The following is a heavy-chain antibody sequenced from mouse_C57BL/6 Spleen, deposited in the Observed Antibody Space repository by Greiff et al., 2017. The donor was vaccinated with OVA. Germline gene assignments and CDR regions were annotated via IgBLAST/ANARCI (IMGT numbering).Heavy chain of an antibody. J-gene: IGHJ3*01. CDR2: IDPSDSYT. V-gene: IGHV1-59*01. CDR1: GYTFTSYW. CDR3: ATLYYSSWFAY. D-gene: IGHD1-1*01. Sequence: QVQLQQPGAELVRPGTSVKLSCKASGYTFTSYWMHWVKQRPGQGLEWIGVIDPSDSYTNYNQKFKGKATLTVDTSSSTAYMQLISLTSEDSAVYYCATLYYSSWFAYWGQGTLVTVSA.